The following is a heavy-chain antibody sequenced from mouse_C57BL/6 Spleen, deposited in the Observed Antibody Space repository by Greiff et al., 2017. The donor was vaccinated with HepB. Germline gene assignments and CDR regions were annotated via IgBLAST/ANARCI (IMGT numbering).Heavy chain of an antibody. CDR3: ARGLGRGYFDY. CDR1: GFTFSDYG. Sequence: EVKLVESGGGLVKPGGSLKLSCAASGFTFSDYGMHWVRQAPEKGLEWVAYISSGSSTIYYADTVKGRFPISRDNAKNTLFLQMTSLRSEDTAMYYCARGLGRGYFDYWGQGTTLTVSS. V-gene: IGHV5-17*01. J-gene: IGHJ2*01. D-gene: IGHD4-1*01. CDR2: ISSGSSTI.